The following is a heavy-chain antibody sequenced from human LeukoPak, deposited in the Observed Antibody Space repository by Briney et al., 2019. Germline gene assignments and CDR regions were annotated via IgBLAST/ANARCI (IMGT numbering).Heavy chain of an antibody. CDR1: GDILTELS. V-gene: IGHV1-24*01. D-gene: IGHD3-3*01. CDR3: ATRSGDFWSGYVN. J-gene: IGHJ4*02. Sequence: ASVKVSCKVSGDILTELSIQWVRQAPGKGLECMGGFDPEQNTMIYAQRLQGRVTMTEDRSTDTAYMELSSLTSEDTGIYYCATRSGDFWSGYVNWGQGTLVTVSS. CDR2: FDPEQNTM.